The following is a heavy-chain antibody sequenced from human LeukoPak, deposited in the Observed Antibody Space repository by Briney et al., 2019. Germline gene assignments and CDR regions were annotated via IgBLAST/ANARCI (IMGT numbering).Heavy chain of an antibody. CDR2: ICYSGST. Sequence: PSETLSLTCTVSGGSVSSDSYYWSWIRQPPGKGLEWIGYICYSGSTNYNPSLKSRVTISVDTSKNQFSLKLSSVTAADTAVYYCARVVAVGTWIDYWGQGTLVTVSS. CDR1: GGSVSSDSYY. J-gene: IGHJ4*02. D-gene: IGHD6-13*01. V-gene: IGHV4-61*01. CDR3: ARVVAVGTWIDY.